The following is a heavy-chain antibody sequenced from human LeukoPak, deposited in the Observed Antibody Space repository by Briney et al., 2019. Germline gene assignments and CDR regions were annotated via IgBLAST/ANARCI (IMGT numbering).Heavy chain of an antibody. Sequence: GGSLRLSCAASGFTFSSYAMSWVRQAPGKGLEWVSAISGSGGSTYYADSVKDRFTISRDNSKNTLYLQMNSLRAEDTAVYYCAKSLGNVLLWFGELVFDIWGQGTMVTVSS. CDR3: AKSLGNVLLWFGELVFDI. CDR2: ISGSGGST. J-gene: IGHJ3*02. D-gene: IGHD3-10*01. V-gene: IGHV3-23*01. CDR1: GFTFSSYA.